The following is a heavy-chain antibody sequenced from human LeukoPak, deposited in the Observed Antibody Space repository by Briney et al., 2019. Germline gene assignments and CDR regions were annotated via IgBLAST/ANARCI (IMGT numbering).Heavy chain of an antibody. D-gene: IGHD1-26*01. J-gene: IGHJ4*02. CDR1: AYRFANYW. V-gene: IGHV5-51*01. CDR2: IYPGDSDT. CDR3: ARLAGSYPGSPFDY. Sequence: GASLKISCKGSAYRFANYWIGWVRQMPGKGLEWMGIIYPGDSDTRYSPSFEGQVTISADKSISTACLQWSSLKASDSALYYCARLAGSYPGSPFDYWGQGTLVTVSS.